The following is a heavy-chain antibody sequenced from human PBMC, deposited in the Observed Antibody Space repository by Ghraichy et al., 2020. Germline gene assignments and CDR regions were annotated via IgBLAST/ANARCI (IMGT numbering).Heavy chain of an antibody. CDR3: AKGAKRELVLFDY. V-gene: IGHV3-23*01. J-gene: IGHJ4*02. D-gene: IGHD6-6*01. Sequence: SLNISCAASGFTFSSYAMSWVRQAPGKGLEWVSAISGSGGSTYYADSVKGRFTISRDNSKNTLYLQMNSLRAEDTAVYYCAKGAKRELVLFDYWGQGTLVTVSS. CDR1: GFTFSSYA. CDR2: ISGSGGST.